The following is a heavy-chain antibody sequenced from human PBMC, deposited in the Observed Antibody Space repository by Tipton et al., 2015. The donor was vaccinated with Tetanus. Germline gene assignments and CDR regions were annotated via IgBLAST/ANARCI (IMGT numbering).Heavy chain of an antibody. CDR2: ISGSGSGT. CDR1: GFAFSTHA. D-gene: IGHD3-3*01. J-gene: IGHJ6*02. CDR3: AKVLEWYYYYYNGLDV. Sequence: SLRLSCAASGFAFSTHAMNWVRQAPGKGLEWVSAISGSGSGTYYADSVKGRFTISRDNSKNMLYLQMNSLRAEDTAVYYCAKVLEWYYYYYNGLDVWGQGTAVTVSS. V-gene: IGHV3-23*01.